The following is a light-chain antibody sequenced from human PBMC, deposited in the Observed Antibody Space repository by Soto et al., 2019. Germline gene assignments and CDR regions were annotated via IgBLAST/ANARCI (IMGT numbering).Light chain of an antibody. CDR3: CSYAGSYTLI. Sequence: QSALIQPRSESGSPGQSVTISCIGTNSDVGNYNFVSWYQQHPGKAPKLLIYDVIKRPSGVPDRFSGSKSGNTASLTISGLQAEDEADYYCCSYAGSYTLIFGGGTQLTVL. J-gene: IGLJ2*01. V-gene: IGLV2-11*01. CDR2: DVI. CDR1: NSDVGNYNF.